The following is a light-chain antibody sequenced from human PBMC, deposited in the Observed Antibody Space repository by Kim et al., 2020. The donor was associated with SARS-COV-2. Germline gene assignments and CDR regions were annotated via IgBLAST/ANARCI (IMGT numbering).Light chain of an antibody. V-gene: IGKV1-39*01. CDR2: VVS. Sequence: DIQMTQSPSSLSASVGDRVTITCRASQSINNYLNWYQQKPGKTPKVLIYVVSTLQSGVPSRFSGTGSGTDFTLTISSLQSEDFATYYCQHSYTTPQTFGQGTKVDIK. J-gene: IGKJ1*01. CDR3: QHSYTTPQT. CDR1: QSINNY.